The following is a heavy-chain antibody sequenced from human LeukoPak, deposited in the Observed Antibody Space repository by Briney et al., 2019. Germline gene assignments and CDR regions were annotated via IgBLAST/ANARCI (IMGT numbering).Heavy chain of an antibody. J-gene: IGHJ4*02. Sequence: SETLSLTCTVSSGSISTSNYYWGWVRQPPGKALEWIGNIFYSGSTYYSPSLKGRVTISLDTSRNQFSLKLSSVTAADTAVYYCARLGDAYYFDYWGQGTLVTVSS. V-gene: IGHV4-39*07. CDR3: ARLGDAYYFDY. D-gene: IGHD2-21*02. CDR2: IFYSGST. CDR1: SGSISTSNYY.